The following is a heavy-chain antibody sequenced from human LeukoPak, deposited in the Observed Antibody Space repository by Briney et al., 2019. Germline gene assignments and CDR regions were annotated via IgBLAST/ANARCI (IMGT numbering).Heavy chain of an antibody. J-gene: IGHJ3*01. CDR1: GGSFSGYY. D-gene: IGHD1-26*01. CDR3: ARGASGSYF. Sequence: SETLSLTCAAYGGSFSGYYWSWIRQPPEKGLEWIGEINHSGSTNYNPSLKSRVTISVDTSKNQFSLKLSSVTAADTAVYYCARGASGSYFWGQGTMVTVSS. CDR2: INHSGST. V-gene: IGHV4-34*01.